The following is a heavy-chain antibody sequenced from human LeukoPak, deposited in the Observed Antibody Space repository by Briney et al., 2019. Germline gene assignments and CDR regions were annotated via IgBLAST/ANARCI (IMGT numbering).Heavy chain of an antibody. V-gene: IGHV3-33*01. J-gene: IGHJ6*04. CDR3: ARGYVNYYYGMDV. D-gene: IGHD5-12*01. Sequence: GRSLRLSCAASGFTFSSYGMHWVRQAPGKGLDWVAVIYYDGTNKYYADSVKGRFTISSDNSKNTLYLQMNSLRAEDTAVYYCARGYVNYYYGMDVWGKGTTVTVSS. CDR2: IYYDGTNK. CDR1: GFTFSSYG.